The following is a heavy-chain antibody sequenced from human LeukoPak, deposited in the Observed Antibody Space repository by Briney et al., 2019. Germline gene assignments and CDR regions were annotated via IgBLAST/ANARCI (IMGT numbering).Heavy chain of an antibody. CDR1: GFTFSSYS. Sequence: GRCLRLSCAASGFTFSSYSMNSVRQAPGKGLEWVSSISSSSSYIYYADSVKGRFTISRDNSKNTLYLQMNSLRAEDTAAYYCAGDYEDVRLKSWGQGTLVTVSS. D-gene: IGHD5-12*01. J-gene: IGHJ5*02. CDR2: ISSSSSYI. V-gene: IGHV3-21*01. CDR3: AGDYEDVRLKS.